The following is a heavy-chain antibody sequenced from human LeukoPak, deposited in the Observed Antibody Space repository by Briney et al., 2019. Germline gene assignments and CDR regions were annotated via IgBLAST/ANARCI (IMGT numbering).Heavy chain of an antibody. D-gene: IGHD6-19*01. V-gene: IGHV3-30*03. CDR3: ARDSIAVAGTFDY. CDR2: ISYDGSNK. CDR1: GFTFSSYG. J-gene: IGHJ4*02. Sequence: GRSLRLSCAASGFTFSSYGMHWVRQAPGKGLEWVAVISYDGSNKYYADSVKGRFTISRDNSKNTLYLQMNSLRAEDTAVYYCARDSIAVAGTFDYWGQGTLVTVSS.